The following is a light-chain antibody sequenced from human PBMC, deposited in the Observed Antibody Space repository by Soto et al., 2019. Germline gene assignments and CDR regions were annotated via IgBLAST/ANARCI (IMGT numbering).Light chain of an antibody. CDR1: QSLLHSNGYNY. J-gene: IGKJ2*01. V-gene: IGKV2-28*01. CDR2: LGS. CDR3: MKALQTPYT. Sequence: DIVMTQSPLSLPVTPGEPASISCRSSQSLLHSNGYNYLDWYLQKPGQSPQLLIYLGSNRASGVPDRFSGSASGTDFTLKISIVEAEDVGVYYCMKALQTPYTFGQGTKLEIK.